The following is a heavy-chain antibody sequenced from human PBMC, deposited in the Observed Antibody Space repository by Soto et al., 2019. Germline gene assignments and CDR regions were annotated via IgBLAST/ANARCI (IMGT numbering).Heavy chain of an antibody. CDR1: GGSISSGGSS. D-gene: IGHD2-15*01. CDR2: IYDSGSS. Sequence: PSETLSLTCAVSGGSISSGGSSWSWIRQPPGKGLEWIGYIYDSGSSYYNPSLKSRVTISVDTSKNQFSLKLSSVTAADTAVYYCARDSRYCSGGSCHNWFDPWGQGTLVTVSS. J-gene: IGHJ5*02. V-gene: IGHV4-30-2*01. CDR3: ARDSRYCSGGSCHNWFDP.